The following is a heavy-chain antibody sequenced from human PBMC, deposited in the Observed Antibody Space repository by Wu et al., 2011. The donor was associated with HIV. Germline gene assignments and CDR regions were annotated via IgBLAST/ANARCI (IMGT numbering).Heavy chain of an antibody. CDR1: GYTLTELS. CDR3: ATGISCSSTSCYQRVPYYYYYMDV. Sequence: QVQLVQSGAEVKKPGASVKVSCKVSGYTLTELSMHWVRQAPGKGLEWMGGFDPEDGETIYAQKFQGRVTMTEDTSTDTAYMELSSLRSEDTAVYYCATGISCSSTSCYQRVPYYYYYMDVWAKGPRSPSP. D-gene: IGHD2-2*01. V-gene: IGHV1-24*01. J-gene: IGHJ6*03. CDR2: FDPEDGET.